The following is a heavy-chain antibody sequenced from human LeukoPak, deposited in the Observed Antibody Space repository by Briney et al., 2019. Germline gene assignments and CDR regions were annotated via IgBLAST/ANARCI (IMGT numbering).Heavy chain of an antibody. CDR1: GGTFSSYV. V-gene: IGHV1-69*06. D-gene: IGHD5-12*01. J-gene: IGHJ6*03. Sequence: GASVKVSCKASGGTFSSYVINWVRQAPGQGLEWMGGIIPIFGTGNYAQEFQGRVTITADKSTSTAYMELSSLRSEDTAVYYCASRPISGGGYDMNYYYHYMDVWGKGTTVTVSS. CDR3: ASRPISGGGYDMNYYYHYMDV. CDR2: IIPIFGTG.